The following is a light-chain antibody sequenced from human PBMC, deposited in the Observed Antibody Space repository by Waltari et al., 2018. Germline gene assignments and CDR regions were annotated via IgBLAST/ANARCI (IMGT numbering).Light chain of an antibody. Sequence: DIVLTQSPGPLSLSPGERGTLSCRASQSVSRFLAWYQQKPGQAPRLLIYGASTRATGIPDRFSGSGSGTDFSLTISRLEPEDFAVYYCQKYDRLPATFGQGTKVEIK. J-gene: IGKJ1*01. CDR3: QKYDRLPAT. CDR2: GAS. V-gene: IGKV3-20*01. CDR1: QSVSRF.